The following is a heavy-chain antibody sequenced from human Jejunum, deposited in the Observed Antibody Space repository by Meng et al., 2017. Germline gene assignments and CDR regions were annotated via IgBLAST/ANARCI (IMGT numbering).Heavy chain of an antibody. Sequence: QVKLQQWGAGLLKPSETLSLTCAVYGGSISDYYWTWIRQPPGKGLEWIGEINDSGSTNYNPSLKSRVTISVDTSKSQFYLRVSSVTAADTAVYYCARLQLRGPVKVDDWGQGTLVTVSS. J-gene: IGHJ4*02. V-gene: IGHV4-34*01. D-gene: IGHD1-26*01. CDR3: ARLQLRGPVKVDD. CDR1: GGSISDYY. CDR2: INDSGST.